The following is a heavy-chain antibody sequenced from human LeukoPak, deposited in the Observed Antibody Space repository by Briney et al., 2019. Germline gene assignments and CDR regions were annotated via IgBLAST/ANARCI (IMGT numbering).Heavy chain of an antibody. D-gene: IGHD3-16*01. Sequence: PSETLSLTCSVSDGSMNNYYWTWIRQPPGKGLEWIGYIYFSGSTDYNPSLRSRVTISVDRSKNQFSLKLRSVTAADTAIYYCARHWTNGGNNWFDPWSQGTLVTVSS. CDR2: IYFSGST. V-gene: IGHV4-59*08. J-gene: IGHJ5*02. CDR1: DGSMNNYY. CDR3: ARHWTNGGNNWFDP.